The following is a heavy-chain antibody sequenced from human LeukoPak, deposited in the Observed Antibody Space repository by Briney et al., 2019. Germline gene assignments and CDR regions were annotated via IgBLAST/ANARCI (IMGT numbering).Heavy chain of an antibody. CDR3: AKGRRELLPVNYFDY. CDR2: IWYDGSNK. Sequence: PGRSLRLSCAASGFTFSSYGMHWVRQAPGKGLEWVAVIWYDGSNKYYADSVKGRFTISRDNSKNTLYLQMNSLRAEDTAVYYCAKGRRELLPVNYFDYWGQGTLVTVSS. V-gene: IGHV3-33*06. CDR1: GFTFSSYG. J-gene: IGHJ4*02. D-gene: IGHD1-26*01.